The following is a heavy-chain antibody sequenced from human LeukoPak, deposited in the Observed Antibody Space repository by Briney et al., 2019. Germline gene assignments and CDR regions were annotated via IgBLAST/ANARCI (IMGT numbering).Heavy chain of an antibody. Sequence: GASVKVSCKTSGGTFSSYTLSWVRQAPGQGLEWMGRILPIIGIPNYTQKFQGRLTITAETSTDTVYMQLRSLRFEDTVIYYCARGDRPGAIGDYWGQGTLVTVSS. J-gene: IGHJ4*02. D-gene: IGHD4/OR15-4a*01. V-gene: IGHV1-69*02. CDR2: ILPIIGIP. CDR3: ARGDRPGAIGDY. CDR1: GGTFSSYT.